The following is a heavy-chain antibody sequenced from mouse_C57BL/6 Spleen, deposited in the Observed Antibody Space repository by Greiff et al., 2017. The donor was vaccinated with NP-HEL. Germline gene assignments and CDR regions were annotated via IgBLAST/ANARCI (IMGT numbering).Heavy chain of an antibody. CDR2: IYPGSGST. Sequence: VQLQQPGAELVKPGASVKMSCKASGYTFTSYWITWVKQRPGQGLEWIGDIYPGSGSTNYNEKFKSKATLTVDTSASTAYMQLSSLTSEDSAVYYCARSDSSGSWFAYWGQGTLVTVSA. CDR1: GYTFTSYW. J-gene: IGHJ3*01. D-gene: IGHD3-2*02. V-gene: IGHV1-55*01. CDR3: ARSDSSGSWFAY.